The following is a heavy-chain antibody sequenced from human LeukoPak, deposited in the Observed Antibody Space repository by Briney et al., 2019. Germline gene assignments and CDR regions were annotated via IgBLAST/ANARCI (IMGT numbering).Heavy chain of an antibody. CDR1: GFTFRSYA. D-gene: IGHD3-10*01. Sequence: GGSLRLSCAASGFTFRSYAMYWVRQAPGKGLECMAVISYDGSNEYYANSVKGRFTISRDNSKNTLYLQMNSLRAEDTAVYYCASISVSARFDYWGQGTLVTVSS. V-gene: IGHV3-30*01. CDR2: ISYDGSNE. J-gene: IGHJ4*02. CDR3: ASISVSARFDY.